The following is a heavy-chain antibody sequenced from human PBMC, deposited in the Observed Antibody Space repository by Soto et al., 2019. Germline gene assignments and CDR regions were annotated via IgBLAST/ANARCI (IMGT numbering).Heavy chain of an antibody. J-gene: IGHJ5*02. Sequence: QVQLQESGPGLVKPSGTLSLTCAVSGGSISSSNWWSWVRQPPGKGLEWIGEIYHSGSTNYNPSLQSRVTISVDKSKNQFSLKLSSVTAADTAVYYCARDLGTGTTSSENWFDPWGQGTLVTVSS. CDR1: GGSISSSNW. CDR3: ARDLGTGTTSSENWFDP. CDR2: IYHSGST. D-gene: IGHD1-7*01. V-gene: IGHV4-4*02.